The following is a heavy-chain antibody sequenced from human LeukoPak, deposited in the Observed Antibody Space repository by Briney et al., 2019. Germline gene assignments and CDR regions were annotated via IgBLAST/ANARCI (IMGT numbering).Heavy chain of an antibody. Sequence: SETLSLTCTVSGGSISSSTYYWAWIRQPPGKGLEWVGNIFYSGSTYYNPSLKSRVTISVDTSKNQFSLKLSSVTAADTAVYYCARGRGYWSSGRPTLGWYFDYWGQGTLVTVSS. CDR1: GGSISSSTYY. J-gene: IGHJ4*02. V-gene: IGHV4-39*07. D-gene: IGHD6-19*01. CDR2: IFYSGST. CDR3: ARGRGYWSSGRPTLGWYFDY.